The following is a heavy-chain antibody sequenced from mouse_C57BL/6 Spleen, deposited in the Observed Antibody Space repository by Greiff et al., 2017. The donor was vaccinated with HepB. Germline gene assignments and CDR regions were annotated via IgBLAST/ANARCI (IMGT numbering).Heavy chain of an antibody. D-gene: IGHD2-2*01. V-gene: IGHV1-22*01. CDR1: GYTFTDYN. J-gene: IGHJ2*01. CDR3: ASGSMVTARDFDY. CDR2: INPNNGGT. Sequence: VQLQQSGPELVKPGASVKMSCKASGYTFTDYNMHWVKQSHGKSLEWIGYINPNNGGTSYNQKFKGKATLTVNKSSSTAYMELRSLTSEDSAVYYCASGSMVTARDFDYWGQGTTLTVSS.